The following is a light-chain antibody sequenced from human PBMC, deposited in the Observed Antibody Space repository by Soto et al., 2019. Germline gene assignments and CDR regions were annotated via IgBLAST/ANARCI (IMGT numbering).Light chain of an antibody. CDR1: QSVADSY. CDR2: DTS. Sequence: EVVLTQSPGTLSLSPGERATLSCRASQSVADSYLAWYQQKPGPAPRLLIYDTSNRATGIPARFSGSGSGTDFTLTISSLEPEDFAVYYCHQRKSWPRTFGQGTKVDIK. J-gene: IGKJ1*01. V-gene: IGKV3-11*01. CDR3: HQRKSWPRT.